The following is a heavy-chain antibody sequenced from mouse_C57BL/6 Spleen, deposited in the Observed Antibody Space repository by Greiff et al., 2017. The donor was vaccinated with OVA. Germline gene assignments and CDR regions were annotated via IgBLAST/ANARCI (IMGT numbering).Heavy chain of an antibody. CDR2: INPNYGTT. CDR3: ARGRSYDEGGYFDV. V-gene: IGHV1-39*01. CDR1: GYSFTDYN. D-gene: IGHD2-12*01. J-gene: IGHJ1*03. Sequence: EVKLMESGPELVKPGASVKISCKASGYSFTDYNMNWVKQSNGKSLEWIGVINPNYGTTSYNQKFKGKATLTVDQSSSTAYMQLNSLTSEDSAVYYCARGRSYDEGGYFDVWGTGTTVTVSS.